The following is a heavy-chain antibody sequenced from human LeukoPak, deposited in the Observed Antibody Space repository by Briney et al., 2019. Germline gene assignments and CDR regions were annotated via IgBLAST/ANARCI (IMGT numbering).Heavy chain of an antibody. Sequence: GGSLRLSCAASGFTFSSYSMNWVRQAPGKGLEWVSYISSSSSTIYYADSVKGRFTISRDNAKNSLYLQMNSLRAEDTAVYYCARDLRYYDILTGYYRTEANPDTFDYWGQGTLVTVSS. CDR2: ISSSSSTI. V-gene: IGHV3-48*04. CDR3: ARDLRYYDILTGYYRTEANPDTFDY. D-gene: IGHD3-9*01. J-gene: IGHJ4*02. CDR1: GFTFSSYS.